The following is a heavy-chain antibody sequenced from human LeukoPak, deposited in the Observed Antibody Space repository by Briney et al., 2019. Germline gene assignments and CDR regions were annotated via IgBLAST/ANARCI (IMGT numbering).Heavy chain of an antibody. D-gene: IGHD5-18*01. CDR2: MNPNSGNT. Sequence: ASVKVSCKASGYSFTTYDINWVRQATGQGLEWMGWMNPNSGNTGYAQRFQGRVTMTRDTSISTAYMELNSLASEDTAVYYCAKNVRDTGTFDYWGQGTLVTVSS. CDR3: AKNVRDTGTFDY. J-gene: IGHJ4*02. CDR1: GYSFTTYD. V-gene: IGHV1-8*01.